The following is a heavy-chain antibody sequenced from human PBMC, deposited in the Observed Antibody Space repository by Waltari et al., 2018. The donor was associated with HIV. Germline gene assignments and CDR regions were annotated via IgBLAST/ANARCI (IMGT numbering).Heavy chain of an antibody. D-gene: IGHD3-10*01. Sequence: QVQLVQSGAEVKKPGASVKLSCKAYGYTFASYGISWVRQAPGQGLEWMGWISVYNGNTKYAQKVQGRVSMTTDTSTSTAYMELTSLRSDDTAVYYCARDWYYYGSGNGMDVWGQGTTVTVSS. CDR3: ARDWYYYGSGNGMDV. V-gene: IGHV1-18*01. J-gene: IGHJ6*02. CDR1: GYTFASYG. CDR2: ISVYNGNT.